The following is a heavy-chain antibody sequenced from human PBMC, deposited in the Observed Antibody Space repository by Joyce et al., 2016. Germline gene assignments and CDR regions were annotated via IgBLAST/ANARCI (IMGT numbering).Heavy chain of an antibody. D-gene: IGHD1-26*01. J-gene: IGHJ4*02. V-gene: IGHV3-30*04. CDR3: ARDGRYYNAGSFFTH. CDR1: GFTFSLYG. Sequence: QVQLVESGGGVVQPGKSQRLSCVASGFTFSLYGFHWVRQAPGGGVEWVAEISDDGSNINYVDSLRGRFTVSRDNSKNTVYLQMRSLRPEDTAVYYCARDGRYYNAGSFFTHWGQGALVTVSS. CDR2: ISDDGSNI.